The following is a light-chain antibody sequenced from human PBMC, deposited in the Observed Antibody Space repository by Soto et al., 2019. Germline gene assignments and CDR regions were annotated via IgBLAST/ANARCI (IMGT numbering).Light chain of an antibody. CDR1: QSLLHSNGYNY. V-gene: IGKV2-28*01. CDR3: MQALQTPS. Sequence: ESVMSQSPLSLSVTPGEPASISCRSSQSLLHSNGYNYLDWYLQKPGQSPQLLIYLGSFRAAGVPDGFSGSGSGTDFSLIISRVEAADVGVYYCMQALQTPSFGGGTKVEIK. CDR2: LGS. J-gene: IGKJ4*01.